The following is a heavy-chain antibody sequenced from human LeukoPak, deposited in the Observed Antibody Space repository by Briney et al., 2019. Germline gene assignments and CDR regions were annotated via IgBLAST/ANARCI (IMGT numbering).Heavy chain of an antibody. J-gene: IGHJ4*02. V-gene: IGHV4-4*02. D-gene: IGHD5-18*01. CDR3: ARDHSGYSYAYGY. CDR1: DGSISSSNW. Sequence: SGTLSLTCAVSDGSISSSNWWSWVRQPPGKGLEWIGEIYHSGSTNFNPSLKSRVTMSVDKSKSQFSLKLSSVNAADTAVYYCARDHSGYSYAYGYWGQGTLVTVSS. CDR2: IYHSGST.